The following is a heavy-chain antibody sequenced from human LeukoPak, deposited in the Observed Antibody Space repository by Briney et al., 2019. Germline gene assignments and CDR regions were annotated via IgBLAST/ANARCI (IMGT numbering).Heavy chain of an antibody. D-gene: IGHD3-22*01. V-gene: IGHV3-21*01. Sequence: GGSLRLSCAASGFTISSYSMNWVRQAPGKGLEWVSSISSSSSYIYYADSVKGRFTISRDNAKNSLYLQMNSLRAEDTAVYCCARGPNYYDSSGPGTDWGQGTLVTVSS. CDR1: GFTISSYS. CDR2: ISSSSSYI. J-gene: IGHJ4*02. CDR3: ARGPNYYDSSGPGTD.